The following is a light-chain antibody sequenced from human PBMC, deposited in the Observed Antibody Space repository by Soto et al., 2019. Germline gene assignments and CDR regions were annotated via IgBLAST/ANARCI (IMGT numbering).Light chain of an antibody. V-gene: IGLV2-14*01. CDR2: DVS. Sequence: QLVLTQPASVSGSPGQSIAISCTGTSSDVGGYSYVSWYQQQPGKAPKLVISDVSNRPSGVSDRFSGSKSGNTASLTISGLQTEDEADYYCASYTTSRTYVFGTGTKVTVL. J-gene: IGLJ1*01. CDR3: ASYTTSRTYV. CDR1: SSDVGGYSY.